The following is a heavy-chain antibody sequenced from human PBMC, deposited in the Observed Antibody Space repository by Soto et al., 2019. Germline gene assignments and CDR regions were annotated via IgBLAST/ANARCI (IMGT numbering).Heavy chain of an antibody. CDR1: GFTFSSYA. D-gene: IGHD6-19*01. Sequence: GGSLRLSCAVSGFTFSSYAMHWVRQAPGKGLEWVAVISYDGSNKYYADSVKGRFTISRDNSKNTLYLQMNSLRAEDTAVYYCARAARIAVAGMSWFDPWGQGTLVTVSS. CDR2: ISYDGSNK. V-gene: IGHV3-30-3*01. J-gene: IGHJ5*02. CDR3: ARAARIAVAGMSWFDP.